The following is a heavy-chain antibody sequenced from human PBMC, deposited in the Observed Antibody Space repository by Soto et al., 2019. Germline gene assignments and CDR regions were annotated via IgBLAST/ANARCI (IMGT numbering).Heavy chain of an antibody. CDR2: ISGSGDNT. J-gene: IGHJ6*03. V-gene: IGHV3-23*01. Sequence: EVQLLESGGGLVQPGGSLRLSCAASGFTFSSYALNWVRQAPGKGLEWVSVISGSGDNTYYADSVKGRFTISRDNSKNTLYLQINILRAEDTAVYYCAKDLGTDDFWSAYYTYYYMDVWGKGTTVTVSS. CDR1: GFTFSSYA. CDR3: AKDLGTDDFWSAYYTYYYMDV. D-gene: IGHD3-3*01.